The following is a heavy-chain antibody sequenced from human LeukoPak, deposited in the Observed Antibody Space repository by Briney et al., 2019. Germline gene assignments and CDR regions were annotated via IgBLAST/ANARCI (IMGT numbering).Heavy chain of an antibody. Sequence: NTSETLSLTCAVYGGSFSGYYWSWIRQPPGKGLEWIGEINHSGSANYNPSLKSRVTISVDTSKSQFSLKVSSVSAADTAVYYCARAYSSSWYWNWFDPWGQGTLVTVSS. D-gene: IGHD6-13*01. CDR1: GGSFSGYY. CDR2: INHSGSA. J-gene: IGHJ5*02. V-gene: IGHV4-34*01. CDR3: ARAYSSSWYWNWFDP.